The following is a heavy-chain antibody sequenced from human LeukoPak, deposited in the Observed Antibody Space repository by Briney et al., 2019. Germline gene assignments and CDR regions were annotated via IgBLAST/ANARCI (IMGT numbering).Heavy chain of an antibody. J-gene: IGHJ4*02. CDR1: GFTFSGYG. V-gene: IGHV3-33*01. CDR3: ARDRTLYSSAPGGDY. D-gene: IGHD6-19*01. Sequence: GRSLRLSCAASGFTFSGYGMHWVRQAPGKGLEWVAVIWYDGSNKYYADSVKGRFTISRDNSKNTLYLQMNSLRAEDTAVYYCARDRTLYSSAPGGDYWGQGTLVTVSS. CDR2: IWYDGSNK.